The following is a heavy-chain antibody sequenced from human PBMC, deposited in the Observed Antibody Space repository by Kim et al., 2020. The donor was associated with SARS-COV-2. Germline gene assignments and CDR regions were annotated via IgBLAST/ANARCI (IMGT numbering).Heavy chain of an antibody. V-gene: IGHV4-39*01. J-gene: IGHJ3*02. CDR3: AGYFGVVAQRAFDI. CDR2: IYYSGST. Sequence: SETLSLTCTVSGGSISSSSYYWGWIRQPPGKGLEWIGSIYYSGSTYYNPSLKSRVTISVDTSKNQFSLKLSSVTAADTAVYYCAGYFGVVAQRAFDIWGQGTMVTVSS. D-gene: IGHD3-3*01. CDR1: GGSISSSSYY.